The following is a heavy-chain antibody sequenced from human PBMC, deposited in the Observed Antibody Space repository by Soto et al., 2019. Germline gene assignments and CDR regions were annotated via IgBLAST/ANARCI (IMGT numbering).Heavy chain of an antibody. D-gene: IGHD3-16*01. CDR3: VCGGNFFIY. CDR1: GFTFSTYW. Sequence: EVQLVESGGGLVQPGGSLRLSCAASGFTFSTYWMTWVRQPPGKGLEWVANMDQDGSETYYVDSVRGRFTVSRDNAKNSIYLQMNSLRVEDTAVYYCVCGGNFFIYWGQGNLVTVSP. CDR2: MDQDGSET. J-gene: IGHJ4*02. V-gene: IGHV3-7*01.